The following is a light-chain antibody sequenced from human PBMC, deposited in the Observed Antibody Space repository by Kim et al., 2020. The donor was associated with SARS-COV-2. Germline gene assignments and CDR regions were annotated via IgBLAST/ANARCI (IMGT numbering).Light chain of an antibody. V-gene: IGKV3-11*01. CDR2: DTS. J-gene: IGKJ1*01. CDR3: QQRSNWRWT. Sequence: SLSPGQRSTLSYRASQTVSSSLAWYQQKPGQAPRLFIYDTSERATGIPTRFSGSGSGTDFTLTISSLEPEDFAVYYCQQRSNWRWTFGQGTKVEIK. CDR1: QTVSSS.